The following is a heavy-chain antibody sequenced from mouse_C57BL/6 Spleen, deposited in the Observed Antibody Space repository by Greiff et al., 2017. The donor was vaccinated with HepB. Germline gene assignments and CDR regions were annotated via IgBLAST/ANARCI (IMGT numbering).Heavy chain of an antibody. Sequence: VQLQQSVAELVRPGASVKLSCTASGFNIKNTYMHGVKQRPEQGREWIGRIDPANGNTKYAPKFQGKATITADTSSNTAYLQLSSLTSEDTAIYYCARTGSSLAYWGQGTLVTVSA. D-gene: IGHD1-1*01. CDR1: GFNIKNTY. CDR2: IDPANGNT. CDR3: ARTGSSLAY. J-gene: IGHJ3*01. V-gene: IGHV14-3*01.